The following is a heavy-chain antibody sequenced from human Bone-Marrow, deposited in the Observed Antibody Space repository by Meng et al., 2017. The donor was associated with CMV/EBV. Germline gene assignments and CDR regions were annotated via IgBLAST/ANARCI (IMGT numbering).Heavy chain of an antibody. CDR1: GFTFSSYA. D-gene: IGHD6-13*01. Sequence: GESLKISCAASGFTFSSYAMHWVRQAPGKGLEWVAVISYDGSNKYYADSVKGRFTISRDNSKNTPYLQMNSLRAEDTAVYYCARDLMGSSWYPYYYYYYGMDVWGQGTTVTVSS. CDR3: ARDLMGSSWYPYYYYYYGMDV. J-gene: IGHJ6*02. CDR2: ISYDGSNK. V-gene: IGHV3-30-3*01.